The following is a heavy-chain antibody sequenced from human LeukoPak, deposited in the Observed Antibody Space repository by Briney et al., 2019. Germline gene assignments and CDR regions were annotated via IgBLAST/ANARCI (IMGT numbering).Heavy chain of an antibody. V-gene: IGHV1-69*05. Sequence: SVKVSCKASGGTFSSYAISWVRQAPGQGLEWMGGIIPILGTANYAQKFQGRVTITTDESTSTAYMELSSLRSEDTAVYYCARSLDYYDSSGYYYYFDYWGQGTLVTVSS. CDR2: IIPILGTA. CDR1: GGTFSSYA. D-gene: IGHD3-22*01. CDR3: ARSLDYYDSSGYYYYFDY. J-gene: IGHJ4*02.